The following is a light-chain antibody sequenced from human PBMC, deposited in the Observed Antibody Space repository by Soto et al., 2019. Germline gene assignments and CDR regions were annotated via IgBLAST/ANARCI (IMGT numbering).Light chain of an antibody. J-gene: IGLJ2*01. CDR3: GSYTTSSSVI. CDR1: SSDIGSYDY. Sequence: QSALTQPASVSGSPGQSIAISCTGASSDIGSYDYVSWYQQHPGKAPKLVIYDVRSRPSGVSDRFSGSKSGNTASLTISGLQAEDEADYYCGSYTTSSSVIFGGGTKLTVL. CDR2: DVR. V-gene: IGLV2-14*01.